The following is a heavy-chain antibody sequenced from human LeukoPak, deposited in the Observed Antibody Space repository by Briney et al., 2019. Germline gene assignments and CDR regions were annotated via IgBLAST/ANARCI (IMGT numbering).Heavy chain of an antibody. V-gene: IGHV1-8*03. CDR1: GYTFTSYD. Sequence: ASVKVSCKASGYTFTSYDINWVRQATGQGLEWMGWMNPNSGNTGYAQKFQGRVTITRNTSISTAYMELSSLKASDTAMYYCARQKYGDGYNIDYWGQGTLVTVSS. J-gene: IGHJ4*02. D-gene: IGHD5-24*01. CDR2: MNPNSGNT. CDR3: ARQKYGDGYNIDY.